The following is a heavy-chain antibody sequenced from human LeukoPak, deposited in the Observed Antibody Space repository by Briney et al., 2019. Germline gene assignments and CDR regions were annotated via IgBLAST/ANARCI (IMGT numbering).Heavy chain of an antibody. CDR2: ISGSGSST. V-gene: IGHV3-23*01. CDR3: AKAISCSDGTCSFFDY. D-gene: IGHD2-15*01. Sequence: PGGSLRLSCAASGFTFSSYAMSWVRQAPGQGLEWVSAISGSGSSTYYADSVKGRFTISRDNSKNTLYLQVNSLRAEDTAVFYYAKAISCSDGTCSFFDYWGQGALVTVSS. J-gene: IGHJ4*02. CDR1: GFTFSSYA.